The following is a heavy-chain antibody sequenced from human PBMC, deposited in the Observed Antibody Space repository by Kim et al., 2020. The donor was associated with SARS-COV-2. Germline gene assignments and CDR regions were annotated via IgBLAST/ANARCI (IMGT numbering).Heavy chain of an antibody. V-gene: IGHV3-21*01. D-gene: IGHD3-10*01. CDR3: ATVRGVIRNHYYYYGMDV. CDR2: ISSSSSYI. CDR1: GFTFSSYS. J-gene: IGHJ6*02. Sequence: GGSLRLSCAASGFTFSSYSMNWVRQAPGKGLEWVSSISSSSSYIYYADSVKGRFTISRDNAKNSLYLQMNSLRAEDTAVYYCATVRGVIRNHYYYYGMDVWGQGTTVTVSS.